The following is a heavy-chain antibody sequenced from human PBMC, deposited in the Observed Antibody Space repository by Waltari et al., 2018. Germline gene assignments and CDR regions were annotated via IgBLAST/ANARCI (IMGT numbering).Heavy chain of an antibody. J-gene: IGHJ4*02. CDR2: ILSDGSNE. Sequence: QLVGSGGGVVQPGGSLRLSCAASGFTFRNYGMHWVRQSPGKGVGWVAVILSDGSNEYYADSVKGRFTISRDNSKNTLYLQMNSLRVQDTAVYYCARGSYSSGCDFWGQGTQVTVSS. V-gene: IGHV3-30*03. CDR3: ARGSYSSGCDF. CDR1: GFTFRNYG. D-gene: IGHD6-19*01.